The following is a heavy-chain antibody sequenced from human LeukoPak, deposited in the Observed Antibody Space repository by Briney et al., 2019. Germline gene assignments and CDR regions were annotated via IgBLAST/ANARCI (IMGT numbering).Heavy chain of an antibody. J-gene: IGHJ4*02. CDR3: ARDPWFGGGTPY. V-gene: IGHV4-61*02. CDR1: GGSISSGSYY. D-gene: IGHD3-10*01. CDR2: IYTSGST. Sequence: SETLSLTCTVSGGSISSGSYYWSWIRQPAGKGLEWIGRIYTSGSTNYNPSLKSRVTISVDTSKNQFSLKLSSVTAADTAVYYCARDPWFGGGTPYWGQGTLVTVSS.